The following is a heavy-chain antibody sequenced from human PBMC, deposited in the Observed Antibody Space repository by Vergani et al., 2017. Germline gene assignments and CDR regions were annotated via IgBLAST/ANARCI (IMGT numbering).Heavy chain of an antibody. CDR3: VRDQVTMLRGSDALDI. Sequence: AQLVESGGGVVQPGSSLRLSCAASGFTFGYYAMDWFRQAPGQGLEWVGGIRSKAYGQATIYAASVKGRFTISRDDSKSIAYLQMNNLQTEDTAMYYCVRDQVTMLRGSDALDIWGQGTMVTVSS. D-gene: IGHD3-10*01. J-gene: IGHJ3*02. CDR1: GFTFGYYA. CDR2: IRSKAYGQAT. V-gene: IGHV3-49*03.